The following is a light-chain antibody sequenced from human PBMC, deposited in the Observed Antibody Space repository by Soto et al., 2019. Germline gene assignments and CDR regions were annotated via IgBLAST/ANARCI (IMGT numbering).Light chain of an antibody. CDR2: EVT. CDR3: SSYASSGGHNYV. J-gene: IGLJ1*01. V-gene: IGLV2-14*01. Sequence: QSVLTQPASMSGSPGQSITISWTGTSNDMGGYDSVSWHQQSPGKVPRLIIYEVTNRPSGISNRFSGSKSGNKASLTISGLQAEDEAVYYCSSYASSGGHNYVFATGTKVTVL. CDR1: SNDMGGYDS.